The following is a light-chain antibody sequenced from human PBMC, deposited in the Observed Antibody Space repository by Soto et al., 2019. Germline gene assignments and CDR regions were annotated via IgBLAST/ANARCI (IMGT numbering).Light chain of an antibody. Sequence: EIVVKWSPATLSVSRGERATLSCRASQSVSNNLTWYQQKPGQPPRLLIYGASTRATVVPGRFSGSGSGTEFTLTIRSLKSEDFAVDYCQPYNVWWTFGPGTKVDIK. V-gene: IGKV3-15*01. CDR2: GAS. CDR3: QPYNVWWT. CDR1: QSVSNN. J-gene: IGKJ1*01.